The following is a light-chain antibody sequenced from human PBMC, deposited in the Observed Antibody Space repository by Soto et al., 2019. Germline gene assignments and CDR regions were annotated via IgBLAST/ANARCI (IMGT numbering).Light chain of an antibody. CDR1: SSNLGNNY. CDR2: DNN. V-gene: IGLV1-51*01. CDR3: RTWDSSLSAVV. J-gene: IGLJ2*01. Sequence: QSVLTQPPSVSAAPGQKVTISCSGSSSNLGNNYVSWYQQLPGTAPKLLIYDNNKRPSGIPDRFSGSKSGTSATLGITGLQTGDEADYYCRTWDSSLSAVVFGGGTKLTVL.